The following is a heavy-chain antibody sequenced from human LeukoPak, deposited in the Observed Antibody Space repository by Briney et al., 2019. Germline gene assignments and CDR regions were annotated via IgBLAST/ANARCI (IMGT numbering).Heavy chain of an antibody. Sequence: GGSLRLSCAASGFTFSDHYIDWVRQAPGKGLEWVGRSRDKGNRYTTAYAASVRGRFTISRDDSKDSLYLQMNSLKIEDTAVYYCTRLGIAPRDFDYWGQGTLVTVSS. CDR3: TRLGIAPRDFDY. CDR1: GFTFSDHY. D-gene: IGHD6-6*01. J-gene: IGHJ4*02. V-gene: IGHV3-72*01. CDR2: SRDKGNRYTT.